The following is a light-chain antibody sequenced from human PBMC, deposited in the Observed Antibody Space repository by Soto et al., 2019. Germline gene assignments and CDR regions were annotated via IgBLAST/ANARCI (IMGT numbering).Light chain of an antibody. V-gene: IGKV1D-12*01. CDR3: QQANTFPYT. CDR1: QVISSC. Sequence: DTHMTQSPSPWSAPAAGTFTITTGAGQVISSCLAWYQQKPGKAPKLLIYAASSMQSGVPPRFSGSGSGTDFTLTISSLQPEDFATYYCQQANTFPYTFGQGTKVDIK. CDR2: AAS. J-gene: IGKJ2*01.